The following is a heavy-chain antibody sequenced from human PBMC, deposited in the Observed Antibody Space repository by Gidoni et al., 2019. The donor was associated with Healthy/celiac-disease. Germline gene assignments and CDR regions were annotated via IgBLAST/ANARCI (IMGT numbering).Heavy chain of an antibody. CDR3: ARHGLAAAGNNWFDP. Sequence: EVQLVPSGAEVKKPGESLRISCKGSGYSFTSYWISWVRQMPGKGLEWMGRIDPSDSYTNYSPSFQGHVTISADKSISTAYLQWSSLKASDTAMYYCARHGLAAAGNNWFDPWGQGTLVTVSS. V-gene: IGHV5-10-1*01. CDR2: IDPSDSYT. J-gene: IGHJ5*02. D-gene: IGHD6-13*01. CDR1: GYSFTSYW.